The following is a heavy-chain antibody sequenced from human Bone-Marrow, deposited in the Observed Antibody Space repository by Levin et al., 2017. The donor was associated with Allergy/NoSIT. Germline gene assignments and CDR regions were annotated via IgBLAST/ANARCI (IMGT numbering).Heavy chain of an antibody. V-gene: IGHV4-30-2*01. CDR3: ARYCSNTSCYPPGLDD. J-gene: IGHJ4*02. CDR2: IYHSGST. D-gene: IGHD2-2*01. Sequence: PSETLSLTCAVSGGSISSGGYSWSWIRQPPGKGLEWIGYIYHSGSTYYNPSLKSRVTISVDRSKNQFSLKLSSVTAADTAVYYCARYCSNTSCYPPGLDDWGQGTLVTVSS. CDR1: GGSISSGGYS.